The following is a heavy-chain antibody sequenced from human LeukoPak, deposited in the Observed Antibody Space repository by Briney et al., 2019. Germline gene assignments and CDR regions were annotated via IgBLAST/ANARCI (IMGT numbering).Heavy chain of an antibody. Sequence: GESLKISCKGSGYSFTSYWIGWVRQMPGKGLEWMGIIYPGDSDTRYSPSFQGQVTISADKSISTAYLQWSSLKASDTAMYYCARQPYYDFWSGYYTGGYYYGMDVWGQGTTVTVSS. D-gene: IGHD3-3*01. CDR1: GYSFTSYW. V-gene: IGHV5-51*01. J-gene: IGHJ6*02. CDR2: IYPGDSDT. CDR3: ARQPYYDFWSGYYTGGYYYGMDV.